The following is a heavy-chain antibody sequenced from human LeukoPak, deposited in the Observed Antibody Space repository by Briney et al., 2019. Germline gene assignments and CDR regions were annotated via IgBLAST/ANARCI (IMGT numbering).Heavy chain of an antibody. J-gene: IGHJ4*02. CDR1: GFTFSSYS. CDR2: ISSSSSYI. D-gene: IGHD2-2*01. V-gene: IGHV3-21*01. CDR3: ARELEYCSSTSCSN. Sequence: PGGSLRLSCAASGFTFSSYSMNWVRQAPGKGLEWVSSISSSSSYIYYADSVKGRFTISRDNAKNSLNLHMNSLRAEDTAVHHCARELEYCSSTSCSNWGQGTLVTVSS.